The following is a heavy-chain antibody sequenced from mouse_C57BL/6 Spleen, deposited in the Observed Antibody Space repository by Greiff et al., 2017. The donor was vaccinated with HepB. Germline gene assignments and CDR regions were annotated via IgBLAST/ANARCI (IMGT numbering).Heavy chain of an antibody. J-gene: IGHJ3*01. D-gene: IGHD1-1*01. Sequence: DVQLQESGAELVRPGASVKLSCTASGFNIKDDYMHWVKQRPEQGLEWIGWIDPENGDTEYASKFQGKATITADTSSNTAYLQLSSLTSEDTAVYYCTDYYGSSPFAYWGQGTLVTVSA. V-gene: IGHV14-4*01. CDR1: GFNIKDDY. CDR2: IDPENGDT. CDR3: TDYYGSSPFAY.